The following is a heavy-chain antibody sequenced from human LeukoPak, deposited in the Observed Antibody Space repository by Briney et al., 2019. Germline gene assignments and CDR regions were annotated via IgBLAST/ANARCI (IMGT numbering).Heavy chain of an antibody. D-gene: IGHD2-15*01. CDR2: IHYSGDT. CDR3: AGYCGGGSCADS. Sequence: ASETLSLTCTVSGASISGYYWTWIRQPPGKGLEWIGYIHYSGDTKCNPSLKSRVTISVDTSKNQVSLQLNSVTAADTAVYYCAGYCGGGSCADSWGQGTLVTVSS. CDR1: GASISGYY. J-gene: IGHJ4*02. V-gene: IGHV4-59*08.